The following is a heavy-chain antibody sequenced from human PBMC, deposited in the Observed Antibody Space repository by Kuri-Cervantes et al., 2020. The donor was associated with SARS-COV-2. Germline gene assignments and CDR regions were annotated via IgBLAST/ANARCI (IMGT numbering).Heavy chain of an antibody. V-gene: IGHV3-7*01. CDR1: GFTFSSYW. Sequence: GESLKISCAASGFTFSSYWMSWVRQAPGKGLEWVANIKQDGSEKYYVDSVKGRFTISRDNAKNSLYLQMNSLRAEDTAVYYCARMYSSSSGYYIDYWGQGTLVTVSS. D-gene: IGHD6-6*01. CDR2: IKQDGSEK. J-gene: IGHJ4*02. CDR3: ARMYSSSSGYYIDY.